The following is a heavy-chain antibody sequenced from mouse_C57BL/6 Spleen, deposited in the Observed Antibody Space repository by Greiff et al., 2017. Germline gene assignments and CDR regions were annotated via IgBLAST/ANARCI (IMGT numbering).Heavy chain of an antibody. J-gene: IGHJ4*01. D-gene: IGHD1-1*01. CDR3: ARGVVAKDYAMDY. Sequence: VKLMASGPGLVQPSQSLSITCTVSGFSLTSYGVHWVRQSQGKGLEWLGEIWSGGSTDYNAAFISSLSISKDNSKSQVFFKMNSLQADDTAIYYCARGVVAKDYAMDYWGQGTSVTVSS. CDR1: GFSLTSYG. CDR2: IWSGGST. V-gene: IGHV2-2*01.